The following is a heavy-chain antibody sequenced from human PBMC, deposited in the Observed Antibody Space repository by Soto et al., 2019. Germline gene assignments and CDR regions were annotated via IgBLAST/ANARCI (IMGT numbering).Heavy chain of an antibody. CDR2: IYYSGST. Sequence: TSETLSLTCTVSGGSISSYYWSWIRQPPGKGLEWIGYIYYSGSTNYNPSLKSRVTISVDTSKNQFSLKLSSVTAADTAVYYCAGPNPYNWNAFDYWGQGTLVTVSS. CDR3: AGPNPYNWNAFDY. V-gene: IGHV4-59*08. J-gene: IGHJ4*02. CDR1: GGSISSYY. D-gene: IGHD1-20*01.